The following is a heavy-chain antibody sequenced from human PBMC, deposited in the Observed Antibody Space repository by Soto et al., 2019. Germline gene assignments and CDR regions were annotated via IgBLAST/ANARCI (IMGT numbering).Heavy chain of an antibody. V-gene: IGHV3-23*01. CDR2: ISGGGEST. CDR1: VCTSNRYA. CDR3: ARAHNSNSWGGSLGY. J-gene: IGHJ4*02. D-gene: IGHD6-13*01. Sequence: VGSLRLSCAFSVCTSNRYAMSWVRHSPGKWLEWVSGISGGGESTYYADSVKGRFTISRDNSKNTLYLQINSLRADDTAVYYCARAHNSNSWGGSLGYWGQGTLVIVSS.